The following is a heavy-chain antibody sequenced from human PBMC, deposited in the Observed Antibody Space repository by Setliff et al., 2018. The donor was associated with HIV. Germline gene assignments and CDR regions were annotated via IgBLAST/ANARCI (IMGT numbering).Heavy chain of an antibody. J-gene: IGHJ4*02. CDR2: ISYDGTNE. D-gene: IGHD6-19*01. CDR1: GFNFSRND. CDR3: AAGSGWRIEY. V-gene: IGHV3-30*04. Sequence: PGGSLRLSCAASGFNFSRNDMHWVRQAPGKGLEWMAAISYDGTNEWYADSVKGRFTISRDNSQNTVFLQMDSLRPEDTAVYYCAAGSGWRIEYWGQGILVTVSS.